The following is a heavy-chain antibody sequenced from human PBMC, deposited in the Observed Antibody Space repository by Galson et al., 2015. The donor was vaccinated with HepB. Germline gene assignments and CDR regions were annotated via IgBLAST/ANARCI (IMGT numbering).Heavy chain of an antibody. Sequence: SLRLSCAASGFTFSSYSMNWVRQAPGKGLEWVSHISSSSSTIKYADSVKGRFTTSRDDAKNSLYLQMNSLRDEDTAVYYCARDHRAGFSSGWYNFDYWGQGTLVTVSS. J-gene: IGHJ4*02. CDR2: ISSSSSTI. CDR3: ARDHRAGFSSGWYNFDY. D-gene: IGHD6-19*01. CDR1: GFTFSSYS. V-gene: IGHV3-48*02.